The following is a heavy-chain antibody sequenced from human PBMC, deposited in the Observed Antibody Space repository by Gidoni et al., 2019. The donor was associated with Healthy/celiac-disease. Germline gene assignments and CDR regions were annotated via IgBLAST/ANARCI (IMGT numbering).Heavy chain of an antibody. Sequence: QVQLVQSWADVKKPGASVTVSCKASGYTFTSYYMHWVRQAPGQGLEWMGIINPRCGSTSYAQKFQGRVTMTRDTSTSTVYMELSSLRSEDTAVYYCARDPGGNYPGTNRHFDYWGQGTLVTVSS. D-gene: IGHD1-26*01. V-gene: IGHV1-46*01. CDR1: GYTFTSYY. CDR3: ARDPGGNYPGTNRHFDY. CDR2: INPRCGST. J-gene: IGHJ4*02.